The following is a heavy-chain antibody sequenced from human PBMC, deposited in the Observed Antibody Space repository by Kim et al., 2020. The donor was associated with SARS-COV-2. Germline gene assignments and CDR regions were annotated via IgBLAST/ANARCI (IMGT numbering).Heavy chain of an antibody. J-gene: IGHJ5*02. CDR3: AKGRAFDP. CDR2: GGST. V-gene: IGHV3-23*01. Sequence: GGSTYYADSVKGRFTISRDNSKTTLYLQMNSLRAEDTAVYYCAKGRAFDPWGQGTLVTVSS.